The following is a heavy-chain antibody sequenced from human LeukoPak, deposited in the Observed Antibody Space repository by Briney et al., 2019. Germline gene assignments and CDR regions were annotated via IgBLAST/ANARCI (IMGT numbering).Heavy chain of an antibody. CDR2: IYRDGSRT. V-gene: IGHV3-74*01. CDR3: ARSGRGGAFDI. Sequence: PGGSLRLSCAGSGFTLSSNWMHWVRQGPGKGLVWVSRIYRDGSRTNYADSVKGRFTISGDNAKNTLSLQMNSRRAEDTAVYYCARSGRGGAFDIWGQGTMVTVSS. J-gene: IGHJ3*02. D-gene: IGHD1-26*01. CDR1: GFTLSSNW.